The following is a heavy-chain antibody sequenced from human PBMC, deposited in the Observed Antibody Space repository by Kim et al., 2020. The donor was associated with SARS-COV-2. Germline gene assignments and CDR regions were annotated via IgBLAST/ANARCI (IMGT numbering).Heavy chain of an antibody. V-gene: IGHV4-34*01. D-gene: IGHD3-10*01. Sequence: SETLSLTCAVYGGSFSGYYWSWIRQPPGRGLEWIGEIRHGGETNYNPSLESRASISLDMSKSQFSVKLTSIDAADTAVYYCARRGGLHSPPGYWSHGTLVIVSS. J-gene: IGHJ4*01. CDR2: IRHGGET. CDR1: GGSFSGYY. CDR3: ARRGGLHSPPGY.